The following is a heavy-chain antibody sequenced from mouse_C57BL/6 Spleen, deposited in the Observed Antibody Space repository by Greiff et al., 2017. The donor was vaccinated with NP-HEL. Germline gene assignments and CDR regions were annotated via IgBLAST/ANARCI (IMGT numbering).Heavy chain of an antibody. CDR2: IRNRANGYTT. CDR3: ARYLSNYPCFDY. D-gene: IGHD2-5*01. Sequence: EVQLMESGGGLVQPGGSLSLSCAASGFTFTDYYMSWVRQPPGKALEWLGFIRNRANGYTTEYSASVKGRFTISRDNSQSILYLQMNALGAEDSATYYGARYLSNYPCFDYWGQGTTLTVSS. V-gene: IGHV7-3*01. J-gene: IGHJ2*01. CDR1: GFTFTDYY.